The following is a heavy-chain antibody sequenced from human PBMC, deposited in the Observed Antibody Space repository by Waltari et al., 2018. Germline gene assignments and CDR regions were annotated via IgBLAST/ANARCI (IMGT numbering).Heavy chain of an antibody. CDR3: AREYYYDGSTYDQ. D-gene: IGHD3-22*01. V-gene: IGHV3-21*01. Sequence: VQLVESGGGLVKSGGSPRLSCEASGFLFSSYNMNWVRQAPGKGLEWVSSITRDGFSRYYADSVKGRFTVSRDNAKNSLYVQMNNLGAEDTAVYYCAREYYYDGSTYDQWGQGTLVTVSS. J-gene: IGHJ4*02. CDR1: GFLFSSYN. CDR2: ITRDGFSR.